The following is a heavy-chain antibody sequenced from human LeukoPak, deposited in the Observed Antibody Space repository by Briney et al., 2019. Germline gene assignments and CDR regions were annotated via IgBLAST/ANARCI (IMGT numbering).Heavy chain of an antibody. Sequence: PGGSLRLSCAASGFTFSSYGMHWVRQAPGKGLEWVAVIWYDGSNKYYADSVKGRFTISRDNSKNTLYLQMNSLRAEDTAVYYCAKDGGSGWRHDAFDIWGQGTMVTVSS. D-gene: IGHD6-19*01. V-gene: IGHV3-33*06. CDR1: GFTFSSYG. J-gene: IGHJ3*02. CDR3: AKDGGSGWRHDAFDI. CDR2: IWYDGSNK.